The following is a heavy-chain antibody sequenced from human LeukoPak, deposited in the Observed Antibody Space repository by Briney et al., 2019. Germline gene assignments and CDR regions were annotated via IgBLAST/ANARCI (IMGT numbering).Heavy chain of an antibody. Sequence: GGSLRLSCAASGFTFSSYWMSWVRQAPGKGLEWVANIKQDGSEKYYVDSVKGRFTISRDNAKNSLYLQMNSLRAEDTAVYYRSKAYYDSSGAFDIWRQATMVTVSS. D-gene: IGHD3-22*01. CDR3: SKAYYDSSGAFDI. J-gene: IGHJ3*02. CDR2: IKQDGSEK. CDR1: GFTFSSYW. V-gene: IGHV3-7*01.